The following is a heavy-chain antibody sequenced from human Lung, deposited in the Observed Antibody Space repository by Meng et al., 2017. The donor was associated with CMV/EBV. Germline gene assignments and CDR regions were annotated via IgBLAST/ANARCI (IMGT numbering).Heavy chain of an antibody. D-gene: IGHD2-21*01. CDR1: GGSINSYY. Sequence: RESGPGLVKPSGPLSLTCTVSGGSINSYYWSWIRQPPGQGLEWLGYFYYRGNSNYNPSLKSRVTISVDTSKNLFSLNLTSVTAADAALYYCARGSYLAVEGWGLGTLVTVSS. J-gene: IGHJ4*02. CDR2: FYYRGNS. CDR3: ARGSYLAVEG. V-gene: IGHV4-59*01.